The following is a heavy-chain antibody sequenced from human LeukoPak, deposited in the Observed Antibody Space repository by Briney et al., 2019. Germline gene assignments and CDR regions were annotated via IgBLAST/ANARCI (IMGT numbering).Heavy chain of an antibody. Sequence: PGGSLRLSCAASGFTFSSYGMHWVRQAPGKGLEWVAFIRYDGSNKYYADSVKGRFTISRDNSKNTLYLQMNSLRAEDTAVYYCARVYCSSTSCYVDYWGQGTLVTVSS. J-gene: IGHJ4*02. CDR1: GFTFSSYG. V-gene: IGHV3-30*02. D-gene: IGHD2-2*01. CDR2: IRYDGSNK. CDR3: ARVYCSSTSCYVDY.